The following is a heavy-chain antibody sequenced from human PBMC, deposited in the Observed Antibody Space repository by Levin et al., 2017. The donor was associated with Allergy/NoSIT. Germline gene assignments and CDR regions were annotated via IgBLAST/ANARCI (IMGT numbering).Heavy chain of an antibody. CDR1: GFTFSSYS. D-gene: IGHD2/OR15-2a*01. V-gene: IGHV3-48*01. Sequence: GESLKISCAASGFTFSSYSMSWVRQAAGKGLEWVSYIDRSGTTIYYADSVKARFTISRDNAKNSLYLQVNSLRADDTAVYYWARETDQSFYYFELWGRGSVVTVSS. CDR3: ARETDQSFYYFEL. J-gene: IGHJ2*01. CDR2: IDRSGTTI.